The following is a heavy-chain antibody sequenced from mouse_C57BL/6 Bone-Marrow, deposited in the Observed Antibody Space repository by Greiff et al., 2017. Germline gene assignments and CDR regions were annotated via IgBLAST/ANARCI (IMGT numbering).Heavy chain of an antibody. CDR1: GYTFTDYE. CDR3: ARSEYYYGSRYDAVDY. V-gene: IGHV1-75*01. J-gene: IGHJ4*01. CDR2: IFPGSGST. D-gene: IGHD1-1*01. Sequence: VQLVESGAELVRPGASVTLSCKASGYTFTDYEMHWVKQRPGQGLEWIGLIFPGSGSTYYNEKFKGKATLTVDKSSSKAYMLRSSLTSEDSVVYFCARSEYYYGSRYDAVDYGGQGTSVTVSS.